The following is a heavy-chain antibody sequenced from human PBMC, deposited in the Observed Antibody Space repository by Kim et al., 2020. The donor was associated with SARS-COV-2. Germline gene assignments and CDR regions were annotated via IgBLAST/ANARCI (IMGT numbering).Heavy chain of an antibody. CDR1: GFTFSSYG. CDR2: IWYDGSNK. D-gene: IGHD1-26*01. Sequence: GGSLRLSCAASGFTFSSYGMHWVRQAPGKGLEGVAVIWYDGSNKYYADSVKGRFTISRDNSKNTLYLQMNSLRAEDTAVYYCAREVSGSYRLGVRGYYFDYWGQGTLVTVSS. J-gene: IGHJ4*02. CDR3: AREVSGSYRLGVRGYYFDY. V-gene: IGHV3-33*01.